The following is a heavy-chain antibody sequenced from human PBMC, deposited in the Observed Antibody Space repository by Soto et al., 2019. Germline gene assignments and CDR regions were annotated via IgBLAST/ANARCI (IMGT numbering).Heavy chain of an antibody. D-gene: IGHD3-10*01. CDR3: GKDFFSPGS. Sequence: PGGCMRLCSAACGFTFRSYAMCWVRQAPGKGLEWVSTITDTGGSNYYSDSVTGRFTISRDNSKNMLYLQMNSLRTEDTSVYYCGKDFFSPGSWGQRSLGTVSS. CDR1: GFTFRSYA. J-gene: IGHJ4*02. V-gene: IGHV3-23*01. CDR2: ITDTGGSN.